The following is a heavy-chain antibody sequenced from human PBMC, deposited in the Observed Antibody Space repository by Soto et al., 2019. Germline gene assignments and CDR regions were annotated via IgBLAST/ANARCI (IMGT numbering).Heavy chain of an antibody. J-gene: IGHJ4*02. V-gene: IGHV3-23*01. CDR1: GFTFSSYA. CDR2: ISGSGGST. D-gene: IGHD3-3*01. Sequence: PGGSLRLSCAASGFTFSSYAMSWVRQAPGKALEWVSAISGSGGSTYYADSVKGRFTISRDNSKITLYLQMNSLRAEDTAVYYCAKGPGRHYDFWSGYLYYFDYWGQGTLATVSS. CDR3: AKGPGRHYDFWSGYLYYFDY.